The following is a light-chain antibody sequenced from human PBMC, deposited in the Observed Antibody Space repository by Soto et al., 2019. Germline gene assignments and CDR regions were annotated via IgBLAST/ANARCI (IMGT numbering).Light chain of an antibody. CDR1: QSVPRSY. CDR2: GAS. CDR3: QQYGSSPIT. Sequence: EIVLKQSPGTLSLSPGERATLSCRASQSVPRSYLAWYQQKPGQAPRLLIYGASIRATGVPDSFSGSGSGTEFTLSISSLQSEHFAVYYCQQYGSSPITFGQGTRLE. V-gene: IGKV3-20*01. J-gene: IGKJ5*01.